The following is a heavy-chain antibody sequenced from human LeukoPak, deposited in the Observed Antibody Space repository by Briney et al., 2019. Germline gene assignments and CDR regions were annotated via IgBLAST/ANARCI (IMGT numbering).Heavy chain of an antibody. D-gene: IGHD6-19*01. CDR2: INPNSGRT. CDR3: ASIPVAGFFDY. V-gene: IGHV1-2*02. Sequence: ASVKVSCKASGYTFTGYYMHWVRQAPGQGLEGMGWINPNSGRTYYAQKFQGRVTMTSDTSITTAYMELSRLSSDDTAVYYCASIPVAGFFDYWGQGTLVTVSS. J-gene: IGHJ4*02. CDR1: GYTFTGYY.